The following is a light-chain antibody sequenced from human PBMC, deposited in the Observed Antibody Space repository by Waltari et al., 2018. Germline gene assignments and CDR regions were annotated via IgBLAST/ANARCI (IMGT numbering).Light chain of an antibody. Sequence: EIVMTQSPATLSVSPGERATLSCRASQSVSRNLAWYQQKPGQAPRLRIYGASTRATGIPARLSGSGSGTEFTRTISSLQSEDFAGYYCQQYNNWPRITFGGGTKVEIK. J-gene: IGKJ4*01. V-gene: IGKV3-15*01. CDR2: GAS. CDR3: QQYNNWPRIT. CDR1: QSVSRN.